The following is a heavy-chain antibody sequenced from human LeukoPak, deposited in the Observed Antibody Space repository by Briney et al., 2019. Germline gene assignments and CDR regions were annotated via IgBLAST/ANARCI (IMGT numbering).Heavy chain of an antibody. V-gene: IGHV3-33*01. CDR1: GFTLSSYG. Sequence: RRSLRLSCAASGFTLSSYGMHWVRQAQGKGLGWVAVIRSDGNNKHYADSVKGRFTIHRDNPKNTLHLQMDSVRAEGTAVYYCARSTSSEYDIYHFDYWGQGTLVTVSS. CDR2: IRSDGNNK. J-gene: IGHJ4*02. CDR3: ARSTSSEYDIYHFDY. D-gene: IGHD3-9*01.